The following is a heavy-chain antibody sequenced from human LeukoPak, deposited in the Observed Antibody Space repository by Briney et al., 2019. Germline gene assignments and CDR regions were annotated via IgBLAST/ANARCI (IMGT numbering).Heavy chain of an antibody. CDR1: GGSISSYY. CDR2: IYTSGST. V-gene: IGHV4-4*07. J-gene: IGHJ3*02. CDR3: ARDQGARNYDFWSGYYNAFEI. D-gene: IGHD3-3*01. Sequence: SETLSLTCTVSGGSISSYYWSWIRQPAGKGLEWIGRIYTSGSTNYNPSLKSRVTMSVDTSKNQFSLKLSSVTAADTAVYYCARDQGARNYDFWSGYYNAFEIWGQGTMVTASS.